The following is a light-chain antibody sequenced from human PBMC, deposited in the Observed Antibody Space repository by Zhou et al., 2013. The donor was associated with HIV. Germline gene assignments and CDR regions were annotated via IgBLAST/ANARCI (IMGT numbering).Light chain of an antibody. Sequence: IVMTQSPGTLSVSPGERATLSCRASQSVTTYLAWYQQKPGLAPRLLIYDASKRAIGVPDRFSGSGSGTDFTLTIRRLEPEDSAVYYCQQYGDSPPVTFGGGTKVEI. CDR3: QQYGDSPPVT. J-gene: IGKJ4*01. CDR2: DAS. V-gene: IGKV3D-20*01. CDR1: QSVTTY.